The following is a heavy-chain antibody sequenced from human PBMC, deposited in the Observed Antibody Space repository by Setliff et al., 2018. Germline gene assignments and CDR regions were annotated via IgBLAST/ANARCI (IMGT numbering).Heavy chain of an antibody. D-gene: IGHD5-18*01. CDR3: ARLPPLHTPMALTFDY. V-gene: IGHV4-59*02. CDR1: GGSVRGYY. Sequence: ETLSLTCTVSGGSVRGYYWSWIRQPPGKGLEWIGYMYYSGDTNYNPSLKSRVXISVDTXXXQXXXXXXXXXXADTAVYYCARLPPLHTPMALTFDYWGQGILVTVSS. J-gene: IGHJ4*02. CDR2: MYYSGDT.